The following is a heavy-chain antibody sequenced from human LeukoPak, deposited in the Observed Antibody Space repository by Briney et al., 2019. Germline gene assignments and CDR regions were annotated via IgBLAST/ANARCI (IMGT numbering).Heavy chain of an antibody. V-gene: IGHV3-23*01. CDR1: GFTFSSYA. CDR3: ARLMGERSLFDY. D-gene: IGHD1-26*01. J-gene: IGHJ4*02. Sequence: GGSLRLSCAASGFTFSSYAMTWVRQAPGKGLEWVSGISGSGGSTYYTDSVKGRFTISRDNAKNSAYLQMNSLRAEDTAVYYCARLMGERSLFDYWGQGVLVTVSS. CDR2: ISGSGGST.